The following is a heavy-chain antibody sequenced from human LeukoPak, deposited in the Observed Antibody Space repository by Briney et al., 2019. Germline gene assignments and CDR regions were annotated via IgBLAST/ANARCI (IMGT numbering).Heavy chain of an antibody. V-gene: IGHV3-23*01. CDR3: AKAPDGELLGLGKYYFDY. CDR1: GFTFSSYA. Sequence: GGSLRLSCAASGFTFSSYAMSWVRQAPGKGLERVSAISGSGGSTYYADSVKGRFTISRDNSKNTLYLQMNSLRAEDTAVYYCAKAPDGELLGLGKYYFDYWGQGTLVTVSS. D-gene: IGHD1-26*01. CDR2: ISGSGGST. J-gene: IGHJ4*02.